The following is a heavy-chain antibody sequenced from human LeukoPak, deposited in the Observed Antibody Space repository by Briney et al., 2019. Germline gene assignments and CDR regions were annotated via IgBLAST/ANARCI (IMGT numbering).Heavy chain of an antibody. CDR2: IRGSGPTN. CDR1: GFTFSSYE. V-gene: IGHV3-48*03. J-gene: IGHJ4*02. Sequence: GGSLRLSCAASGFTFSSYEMNWVRQAPGKGLEWVSYIRGSGPTNNYADSVKGRFPISRDNAKNSLFLQMNSLRAEDTAVYYCAREPSDFWSAYYTGSSFDYWGQGTLVTVSS. CDR3: AREPSDFWSAYYTGSSFDY. D-gene: IGHD3-3*01.